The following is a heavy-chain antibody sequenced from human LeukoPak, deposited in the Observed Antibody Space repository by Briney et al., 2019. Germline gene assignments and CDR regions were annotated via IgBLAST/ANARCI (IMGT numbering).Heavy chain of an antibody. D-gene: IGHD6-19*01. CDR2: ISGSGSST. CDR3: ANGIAVAGLTEVYYYYGMDV. J-gene: IGHJ6*02. V-gene: IGHV3-23*01. Sequence: GGSLRLSCAASGFTFSSYAMNWVRQAPGKGLEWVSAISGSGSSTYYADSVKGRFTISRDNSKNTLYLQMNSLRAEDTAVYYCANGIAVAGLTEVYYYYGMDVWGQGTTVTVSS. CDR1: GFTFSSYA.